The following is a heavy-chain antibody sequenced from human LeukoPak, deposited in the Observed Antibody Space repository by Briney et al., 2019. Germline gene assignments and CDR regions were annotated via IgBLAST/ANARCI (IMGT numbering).Heavy chain of an antibody. J-gene: IGHJ1*01. CDR3: VRQISSY. Sequence: SETLSLTCTVSGGTISSYYWSWIRQPPGKGLEWIGQIYYSGSTNCNPSLKSRVTMLVDTSKNQFSLMLSSVTAADTAVYYCVRQISSYWGQGTLVTVSS. V-gene: IGHV4-59*08. CDR2: IYYSGST. D-gene: IGHD2/OR15-2a*01. CDR1: GGTISSYY.